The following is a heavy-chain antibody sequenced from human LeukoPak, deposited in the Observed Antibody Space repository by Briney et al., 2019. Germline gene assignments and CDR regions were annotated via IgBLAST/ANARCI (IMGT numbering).Heavy chain of an antibody. CDR1: GYTFAAYY. CDR3: ARGTPGSYLGY. Sequence: ASVKVSCKASGYTFAAYYLHCVRQAPGQGLEWMGWINPNSGGTNYAQKFKGWVTLTRDTSINTTYMELSRLASDVTAVYFCARGTPGSYLGYWGQGTLVTVSS. V-gene: IGHV1-2*04. D-gene: IGHD3-16*02. J-gene: IGHJ4*02. CDR2: INPNSGGT.